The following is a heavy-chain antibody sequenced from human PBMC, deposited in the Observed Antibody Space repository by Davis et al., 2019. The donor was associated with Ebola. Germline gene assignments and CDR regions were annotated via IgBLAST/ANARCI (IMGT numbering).Heavy chain of an antibody. D-gene: IGHD2-21*01. CDR3: ALNPCGGDCRTTSYYYYYMDV. CDR1: GGTFSSYA. J-gene: IGHJ6*03. V-gene: IGHV1-2*02. CDR2: INPNSGGT. Sequence: ASVKVSCKASGGTFSSYAISWVRQAPGQGLEWMGWINPNSGGTNYAQKFQGRVTMTRDTSISTAYMELSRLRSDDTAVYYCALNPCGGDCRTTSYYYYYMDVWGKGTTVTVSS.